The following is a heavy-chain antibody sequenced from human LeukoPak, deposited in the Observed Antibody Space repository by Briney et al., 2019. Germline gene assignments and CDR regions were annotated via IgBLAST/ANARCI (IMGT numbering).Heavy chain of an antibody. Sequence: PSETLSLTCTVSGGSISSHYWSWIRQPPGKGLEWIGYISYRGSTNYSPSLKSRVTISVDTSKNQFSLKLSSVTAADTAVYYCARDMGGGYSGYDGDYYYYYMDVWGKGTTVTVSS. J-gene: IGHJ6*03. CDR1: GGSISSHY. CDR2: ISYRGST. CDR3: ARDMGGGYSGYDGDYYYYYMDV. D-gene: IGHD5-12*01. V-gene: IGHV4-59*11.